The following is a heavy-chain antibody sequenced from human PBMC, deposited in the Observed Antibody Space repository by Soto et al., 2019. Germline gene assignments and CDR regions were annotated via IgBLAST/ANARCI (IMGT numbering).Heavy chain of an antibody. Sequence: SETLSLTCTVSGGSISSGDYYWIWIRQPPGKGLEWIGYIYYSGSTYYNPSLKSRVTISVDTSKNQFSLKLSSVTAADTAVYYCARGPFSSGWYSDYWGQGTLVTVSS. CDR2: IYYSGST. V-gene: IGHV4-30-4*01. CDR3: ARGPFSSGWYSDY. CDR1: GGSISSGDYY. D-gene: IGHD6-19*01. J-gene: IGHJ4*02.